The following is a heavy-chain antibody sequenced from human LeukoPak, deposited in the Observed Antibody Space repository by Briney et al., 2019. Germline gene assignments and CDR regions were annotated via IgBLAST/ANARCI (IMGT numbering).Heavy chain of an antibody. D-gene: IGHD4-11*01. Sequence: TSETLSLTCSVSGDSIRGYYWNWIRQPAGKGLEWIGRIYTSGSTDYKPSLKSRVTMSVDASKKWFSLKMTSLTAADTAVYYCARGVTSVQSFWYFDLWGRGTLVTVSS. V-gene: IGHV4-4*07. CDR2: IYTSGST. CDR3: ARGVTSVQSFWYFDL. J-gene: IGHJ2*01. CDR1: GDSIRGYY.